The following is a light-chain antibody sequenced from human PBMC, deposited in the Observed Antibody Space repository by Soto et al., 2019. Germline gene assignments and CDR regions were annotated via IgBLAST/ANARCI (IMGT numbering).Light chain of an antibody. Sequence: QSALTQPASVSGSPGQSITISCTGTSGDIGSYNRVSWYQQHPGKAPKLIIYEVTDRPSGVSNRFSGSKSGNTASLTISGFQAEDEAEYYCSSYTNINTRACVFGTGTKVTVL. CDR3: SSYTNINTRACV. J-gene: IGLJ1*01. V-gene: IGLV2-14*01. CDR2: EVT. CDR1: SGDIGSYNR.